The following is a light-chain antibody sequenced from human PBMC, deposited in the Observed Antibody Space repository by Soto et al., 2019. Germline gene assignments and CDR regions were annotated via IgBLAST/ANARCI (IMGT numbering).Light chain of an antibody. J-gene: IGKJ1*01. CDR3: QQYGSAPQT. CDR2: GAS. CDR1: PSLSSSH. V-gene: IGKV3-20*01. Sequence: DIVLTQSPGTLSLSPGERATLSCTASPSLSSSHLAWYQQKPGQAPRLLIYGASGRATGVPDRFSGGGSGTDFALTISRLEPEDFAVYYCQQYGSAPQTFGQGTKVESK.